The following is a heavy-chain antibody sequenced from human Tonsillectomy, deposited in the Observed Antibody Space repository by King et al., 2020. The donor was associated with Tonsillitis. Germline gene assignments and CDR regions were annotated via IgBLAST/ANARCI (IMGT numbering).Heavy chain of an antibody. D-gene: IGHD5-12*01. CDR1: EFTFSNAW. J-gene: IGHJ6*02. CDR3: TILGATTYYFYYYGVDV. CDR2: IKSITDGGKT. Sequence: QLVQSGGGLVKPGESLRLSCAASEFTFSNAWMNWFRQAPGKGLEWVGRIKSITDGGKTDYAAPVTGRFTISRDDSKNTLYLQMNIRKTEDTAGYYCTILGATTYYFYYYGVDVLGQGTTGTVSS. V-gene: IGHV3-15*01.